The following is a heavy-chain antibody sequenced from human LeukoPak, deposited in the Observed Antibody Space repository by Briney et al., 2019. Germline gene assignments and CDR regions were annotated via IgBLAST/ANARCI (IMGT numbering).Heavy chain of an antibody. CDR1: GGTFSSYA. D-gene: IGHD5-24*01. J-gene: IGHJ4*02. CDR3: ARIPSVRGMATIGYFDY. V-gene: IGHV1-69*13. Sequence: SVKVSCKASGGTFSSYAISWVRQAPGQGLEWMGGIIPIFGTANYAQKFQGRVTITADESTSTAYMELSSLRSEDTAVYYCARIPSVRGMATIGYFDYWGQGTLVTVSS. CDR2: IIPIFGTA.